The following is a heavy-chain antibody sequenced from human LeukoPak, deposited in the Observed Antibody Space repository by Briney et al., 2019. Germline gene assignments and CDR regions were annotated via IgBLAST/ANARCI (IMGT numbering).Heavy chain of an antibody. J-gene: IGHJ5*02. CDR1: RYTFARNY. CDR3: AREKGGQVDP. D-gene: IGHD3-16*01. Sequence: ASVKVSCKTSRYTFARNYIHWVQQAPGQGLEWMGIINPSGGSTSYAQKFQGRVTMTRDTSTSTVYMELSSLRYEDTAIYYCAREKGGQVDPWGQGTLVTVSS. V-gene: IGHV1-46*01. CDR2: INPSGGST.